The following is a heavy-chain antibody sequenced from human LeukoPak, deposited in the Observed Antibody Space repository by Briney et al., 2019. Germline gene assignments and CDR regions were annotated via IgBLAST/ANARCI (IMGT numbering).Heavy chain of an antibody. J-gene: IGHJ4*02. D-gene: IGHD5-18*01. Sequence: GGSLRLSCAASGFTFSSYAMSWVRQAPGKGLEWVSAISGSGGSTYYADSVEGRLTISRDNSKNTLYLQMNSLRAEDTAVYYCAKGQRYSYGHSLDYWGQGTLVTVS. CDR1: GFTFSSYA. CDR3: AKGQRYSYGHSLDY. V-gene: IGHV3-23*01. CDR2: ISGSGGST.